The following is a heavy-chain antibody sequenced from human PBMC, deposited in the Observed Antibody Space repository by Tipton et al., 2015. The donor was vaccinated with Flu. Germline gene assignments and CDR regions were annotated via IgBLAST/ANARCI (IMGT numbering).Heavy chain of an antibody. CDR3: ARVTSYYFFFDS. J-gene: IGHJ4*02. CDR2: LYYTGDT. Sequence: GLVKPSETLSLACSVSGGSLSTTSYHWAWIRQPPGKALEWIGSLYYTGDTFYNPSLRSRVTMSIDLSKNQFSLRLSSVTAADTAVFYCARVTSYYFFFDSWGQGTRVTVSS. CDR1: GGSLSTTSYH. D-gene: IGHD1-26*01. V-gene: IGHV4-39*07.